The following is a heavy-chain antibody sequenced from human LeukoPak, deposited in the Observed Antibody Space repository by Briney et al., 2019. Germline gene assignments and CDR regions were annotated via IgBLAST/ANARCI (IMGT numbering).Heavy chain of an antibody. J-gene: IGHJ4*02. CDR2: IYYTGST. D-gene: IGHD2/OR15-2a*01. CDR1: GGSISSHY. CDR3: AREGTIINYYFDY. Sequence: SETLSLTCNVSGGSISSHYWSWIRQPPGKGLEWIGYIYYTGSTNYNPSLKSRVTISVDTSENQFSLKLSSVTAADTAVYYCAREGTIINYYFDYWGQGTLVTVSS. V-gene: IGHV4-59*11.